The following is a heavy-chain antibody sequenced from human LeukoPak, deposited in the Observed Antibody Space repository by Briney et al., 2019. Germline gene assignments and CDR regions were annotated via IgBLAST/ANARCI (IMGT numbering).Heavy chain of an antibody. CDR2: ISYDGSNK. Sequence: GGSLRLSCAASGFTFSSYGMHWVRQAPGKGLEGVAVISYDGSNKYYADSVKGRFTISRDNSKNTLYLQMNSLRAEDTAVYYCTRDGGSFCDFDYWGQGALVTVSS. D-gene: IGHD1-26*01. CDR1: GFTFSSYG. J-gene: IGHJ4*02. CDR3: TRDGGSFCDFDY. V-gene: IGHV3-30*03.